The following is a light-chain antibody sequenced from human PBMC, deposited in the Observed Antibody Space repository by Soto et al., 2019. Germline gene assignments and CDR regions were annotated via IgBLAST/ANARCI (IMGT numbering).Light chain of an antibody. CDR3: QQRSTWPRLT. CDR1: QSVRSS. J-gene: IGKJ4*01. CDR2: DTS. V-gene: IGKV3-11*01. Sequence: EIVLTQSPATLSLSPGERATLSCRASQSVRSSLAWYQQRPGQAPRLLIYDTSNRATGIPARFSGSGSGTDFTLTIGSLEPEDFAVYCCQQRSTWPRLTFGGGTKVEIK.